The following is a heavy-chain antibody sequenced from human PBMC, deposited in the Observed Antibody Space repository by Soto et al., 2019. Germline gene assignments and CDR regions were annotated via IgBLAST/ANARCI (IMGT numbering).Heavy chain of an antibody. J-gene: IGHJ4*02. V-gene: IGHV3-64D*06. CDR2: ISSNGGST. Sequence: WGSLRLSCSASGFTFIIYAMHWVRQAPGKGLEYVSAISSNGGSTYYANSVKGRFTISRDNSKNTLYLQMSSLRAEDTAVYYCVKDSTAMVTTALFDYWGQGNLVTVSS. D-gene: IGHD5-18*01. CDR3: VKDSTAMVTTALFDY. CDR1: GFTFIIYA.